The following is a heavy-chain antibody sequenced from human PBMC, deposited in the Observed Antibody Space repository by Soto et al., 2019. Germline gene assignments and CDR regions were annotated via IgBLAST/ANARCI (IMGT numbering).Heavy chain of an antibody. Sequence: QVQLQESGPGLVKPSQTLSLTCTVSGGSISSGGYYWSWIRQHPGKGLEWIGYIYYSGSTYYNPSLKSRVTISVDTSKNQFSLKLSSVTAADTAVYYCARERITMVRGVKSNWFDPWGQGTLVTVSS. J-gene: IGHJ5*02. D-gene: IGHD3-10*01. V-gene: IGHV4-31*03. CDR2: IYYSGST. CDR3: ARERITMVRGVKSNWFDP. CDR1: GGSISSGGYY.